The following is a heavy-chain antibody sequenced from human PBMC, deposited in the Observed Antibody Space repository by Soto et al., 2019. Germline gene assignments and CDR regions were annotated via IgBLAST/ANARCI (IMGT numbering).Heavy chain of an antibody. V-gene: IGHV4-59*08. CDR3: ARAKAPLYSSSWYWFDP. D-gene: IGHD6-13*01. CDR2: IYYSGST. CDR1: GASIGSDY. J-gene: IGHJ5*02. Sequence: PSETLSLTCTVSGASIGSDYLSWIGQPTGKGLEWIGYIYYSGSTNYNPSLKSRVTISVDTSKNQFSLKLSSVTAADTAVYYCARAKAPLYSSSWYWFDPWGQGTLVTVS.